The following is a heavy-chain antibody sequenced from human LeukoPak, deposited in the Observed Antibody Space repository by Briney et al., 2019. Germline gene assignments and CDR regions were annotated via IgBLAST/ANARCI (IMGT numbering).Heavy chain of an antibody. J-gene: IGHJ6*03. Sequence: GGSLRLSCTASGFTFSIYWMSWVRQAPGKGLEWVANIKVDGSEKYYVDSVKGRFTISRDNAKNSLYLQMNSLRTEDTAVYYCAKDERVILTNMDVWGKGTTVTISS. CDR1: GFTFSIYW. V-gene: IGHV3-7*01. D-gene: IGHD2-21*01. CDR2: IKVDGSEK. CDR3: AKDERVILTNMDV.